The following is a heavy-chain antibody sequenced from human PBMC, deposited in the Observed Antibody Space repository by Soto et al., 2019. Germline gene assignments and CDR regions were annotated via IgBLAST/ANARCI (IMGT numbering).Heavy chain of an antibody. CDR1: GYNFAGYW. CDR2: IYPSDSDT. D-gene: IGHD3-3*01. J-gene: IGHJ4*02. Sequence: PGECLTISCKGPGYNFAGYWIAWVLQMPGKGLELMGIIYPSDSDTRYRPSFQGQVTISADKSISSAYLQWSSLRASDTAMYYCARGGVSTRTFDYWGKGTQGTV. CDR3: ARGGVSTRTFDY. V-gene: IGHV5-51*01.